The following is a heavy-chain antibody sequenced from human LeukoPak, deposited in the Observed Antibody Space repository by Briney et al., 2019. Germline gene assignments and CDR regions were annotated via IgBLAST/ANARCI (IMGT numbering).Heavy chain of an antibody. CDR1: GFTFSSYS. CDR2: ISSSSSTI. J-gene: IGHJ4*02. V-gene: IGHV3-48*04. Sequence: GGSLRLSCAASGFTFSSYSMNWVRQAPGKGLEWVSYISSSSSTIYYADSVKGRFTISRDNAKNSLYLQMNSLRAEDTAVYYCARDRTPWGHPAWYFDYWGQGTLVTVSS. D-gene: IGHD3-16*01. CDR3: ARDRTPWGHPAWYFDY.